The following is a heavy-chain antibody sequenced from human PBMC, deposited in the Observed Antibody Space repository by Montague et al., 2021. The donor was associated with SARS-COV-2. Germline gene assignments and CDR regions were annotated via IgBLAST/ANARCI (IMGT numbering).Heavy chain of an antibody. J-gene: IGHJ3*02. CDR3: AKTLMTTVITGGFDI. V-gene: IGHV3-23*01. D-gene: IGHD4-17*01. CDR1: GFTFSSYA. CDR2: ISGSGCST. Sequence: SLRLSCAASGFTFSSYAMSWVRQAPGKGLEWISAISGSGCSTYYADSVKGRFTISRDNSKNTLYLQMNSLRAEDTAVYYCAKTLMTTVITGGFDIWGQGTMVTVSS.